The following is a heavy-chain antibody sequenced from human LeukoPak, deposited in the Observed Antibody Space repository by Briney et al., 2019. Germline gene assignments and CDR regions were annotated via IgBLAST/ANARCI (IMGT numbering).Heavy chain of an antibody. CDR3: ARGPPPDFDC. Sequence: SETLSLTCTVSGGSISSSSYYWGWIRQPPGKGLEWIGSMYCSGSTYYNSSLKSRVTMSVDTSKNQFSLKLSSVTAADTAVYYCARGPPPDFDCWGQGTLVTVSS. CDR1: GGSISSSSYY. V-gene: IGHV4-39*07. CDR2: MYCSGST. J-gene: IGHJ4*02.